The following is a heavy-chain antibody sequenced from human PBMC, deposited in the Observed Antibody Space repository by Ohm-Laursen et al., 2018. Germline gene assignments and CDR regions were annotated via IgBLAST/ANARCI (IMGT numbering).Heavy chain of an antibody. D-gene: IGHD3-22*01. CDR1: GYTFTTYG. J-gene: IGHJ4*02. CDR3: ARDHKYHYDSNGYYYFDY. V-gene: IGHV1-18*01. CDR2: ISGYNGKT. Sequence: GASVKVSCKASGYTFTTYGVSWVRQAPGQGLEWVGWISGYNGKTSSAQNLQGRVTMTTDTSTSTAYMELKSLRSDDTAVYYCARDHKYHYDSNGYYYFDYWGQGTLVTVSS.